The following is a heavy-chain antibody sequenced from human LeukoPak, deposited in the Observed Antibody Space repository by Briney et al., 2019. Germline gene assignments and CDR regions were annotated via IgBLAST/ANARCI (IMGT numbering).Heavy chain of an antibody. CDR3: AKSQGRTIATPLDY. V-gene: IGHV4-34*01. CDR1: GGSFSGYY. CDR2: INHSGST. D-gene: IGHD2-15*01. Sequence: SETLSLTCAVYGGSFSGYYWSWIRQPPGKGLEWVGEINHSGSTNYNPSLKSRVTISVDTSKNQFSLRLSSVTAADTAVYYCAKSQGRTIATPLDYWGQGTLVTVSS. J-gene: IGHJ4*02.